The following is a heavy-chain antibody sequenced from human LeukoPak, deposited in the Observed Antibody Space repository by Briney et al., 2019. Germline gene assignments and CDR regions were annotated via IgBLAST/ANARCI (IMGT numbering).Heavy chain of an antibody. V-gene: IGHV1-8*01. CDR2: MNPNSGNT. CDR3: ARRVGSGWPVQH. D-gene: IGHD6-19*01. J-gene: IGHJ1*01. Sequence: GASVKVSCKASGYTFSSYDINWVRQATGQGLEWMGWMNPNSGNTGCAQKFQGRLNMTRNTSIDTACMELSSLRSDDTAVYYCARRVGSGWPVQHWGQGTLVTVSS. CDR1: GYTFSSYD.